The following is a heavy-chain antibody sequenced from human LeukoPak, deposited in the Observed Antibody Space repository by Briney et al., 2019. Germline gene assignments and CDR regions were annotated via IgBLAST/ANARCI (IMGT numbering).Heavy chain of an antibody. CDR1: GGTFSSYA. V-gene: IGHV1-69*06. Sequence: SVKVSCKSSGGTFSSYAISWVRQAPGQGHEWMGGIIPIFGTANYAQKFQGRVTITADKSTSTAYMELSSLRSEDTAVYYCARSQQLVRRYFDYWGQGTLVTVSS. CDR3: ARSQQLVRRYFDY. D-gene: IGHD6-13*01. CDR2: IIPIFGTA. J-gene: IGHJ4*02.